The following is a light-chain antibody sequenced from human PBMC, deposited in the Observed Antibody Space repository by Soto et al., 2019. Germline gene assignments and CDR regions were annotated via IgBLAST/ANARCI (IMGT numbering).Light chain of an antibody. CDR1: SSDVGGYNY. V-gene: IGLV2-11*02. CDR2: DVS. J-gene: IGLJ1*01. Sequence: QSALTQPRSVSGSPGQSVTISCTGTSSDVGGYNYVSWYQQHPGKAPKLMIYDVSERPSGVPDRFSGSKSGNRASLTISGLQAEDEADYYCCSYADTYTYVFGTGTKLTVL. CDR3: CSYADTYTYV.